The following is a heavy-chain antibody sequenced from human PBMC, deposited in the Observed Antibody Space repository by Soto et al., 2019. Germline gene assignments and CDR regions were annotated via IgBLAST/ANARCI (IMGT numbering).Heavy chain of an antibody. CDR2: IKQDGSEK. V-gene: IGHV3-7*01. J-gene: IGHJ4*02. CDR1: GFTFSSYW. Sequence: GGSLRLSCAASGFTFSSYWMSWVRQAPGKGLEWVANIKQDGSEKYYVDSVKGRFTISRDNAKNSLYLQMNSLRAEDTAVYYCARDYYDILTGPGGFDYWGQGTLVTVSS. CDR3: ARDYYDILTGPGGFDY. D-gene: IGHD3-9*01.